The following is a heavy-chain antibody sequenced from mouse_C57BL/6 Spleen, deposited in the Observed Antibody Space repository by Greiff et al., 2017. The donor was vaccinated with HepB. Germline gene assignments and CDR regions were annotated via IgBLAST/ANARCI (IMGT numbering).Heavy chain of an antibody. J-gene: IGHJ2*01. Sequence: QVQLQQPGAELVKPGASVKLSCKASGYTFTSYWMRWVKQRPGQGLEWIGEIDPSDSYTNYNQKFKGKATLTVDTSSSTAYMQLSSLTSEDSAVYYCARYGYPFDYWGQGTTLTVSS. CDR1: GYTFTSYW. CDR3: ARYGYPFDY. D-gene: IGHD2-2*01. CDR2: IDPSDSYT. V-gene: IGHV1-50*01.